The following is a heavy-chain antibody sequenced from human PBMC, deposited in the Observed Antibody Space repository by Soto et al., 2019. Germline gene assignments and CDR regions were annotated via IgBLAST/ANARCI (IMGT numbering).Heavy chain of an antibody. J-gene: IGHJ4*02. CDR2: TYSGGDR. CDR3: ARNVPVTALGY. D-gene: IGHD4-17*01. V-gene: IGHV3-66*01. CDR1: GVTVGNNY. Sequence: EVRLVESGGGLVQPGGSLRLSCAASGVTVGNNYMSWVRQAPGKGLEWVSVTYSGGDRRYADSVKGRFTMSRDSTKNTVYLQMDSLRAEGTAVYFCARNVPVTALGYWGQGSLVNVSS.